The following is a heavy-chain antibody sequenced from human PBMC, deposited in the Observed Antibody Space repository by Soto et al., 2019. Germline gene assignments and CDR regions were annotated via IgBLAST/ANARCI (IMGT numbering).Heavy chain of an antibody. CDR3: ASYSNSPPYYYYGMDV. J-gene: IGHJ6*02. CDR2: IYSGGST. V-gene: IGHV3-53*01. CDR1: GFTVSSNY. Sequence: EVQLVESGGGLIQPGGSLRLSCAASGFTVSSNYMSWVRQAPGKGLEWVSVIYSGGSTYYADSVKGRFTISRDNSKNTLYLQMNSLRAEDTAVYYCASYSNSPPYYYYGMDVWGQGPTVTVSS. D-gene: IGHD4-4*01.